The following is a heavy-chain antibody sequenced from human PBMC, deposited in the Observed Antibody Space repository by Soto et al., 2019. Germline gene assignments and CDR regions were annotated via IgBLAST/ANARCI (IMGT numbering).Heavy chain of an antibody. D-gene: IGHD2-15*01. CDR1: GVTFSRYW. CDR3: ARGRTSGHFDY. Sequence: GGSLRLSCTASGVTFSRYWMHWVRQGPGKGLVWVSRISNDETETTYADSVKGRFTISRDNAKNILYLQMNSLRTEDTAVYYCARGRTSGHFDYWGQGTPVTVPS. J-gene: IGHJ4*02. CDR2: ISNDETET. V-gene: IGHV3-74*01.